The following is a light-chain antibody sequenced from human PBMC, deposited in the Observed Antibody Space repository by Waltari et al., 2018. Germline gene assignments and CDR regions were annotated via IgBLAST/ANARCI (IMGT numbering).Light chain of an antibody. CDR3: AAWDDSLNGVV. Sequence: QSVLTQPPSASGTPGQRVTISCSGGSSNIGSNSVNWYQQPPGTAPKLLIYSSSQRPSGLPDRFSGSKSGTSAALAISGLQSEDEADYYCAAWDDSLNGVVFGGGTKLSVL. V-gene: IGLV1-44*01. CDR1: SSNIGSNS. CDR2: SSS. J-gene: IGLJ2*01.